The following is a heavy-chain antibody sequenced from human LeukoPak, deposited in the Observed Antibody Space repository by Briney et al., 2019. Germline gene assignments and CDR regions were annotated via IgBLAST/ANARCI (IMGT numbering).Heavy chain of an antibody. CDR3: ARVSASSSWDRLDY. Sequence: PGGSLRLSCAASGFTFSRYTMDWVRQAPGKGLEWVSSIRRSSNYIYYADSVRGRFTISRDNAKSSLYLQMNSLRAEDTAVYYCARVSASSSWDRLDYWGQGTLVTVSS. CDR2: IRRSSNYI. V-gene: IGHV3-21*01. D-gene: IGHD6-13*01. CDR1: GFTFSRYT. J-gene: IGHJ4*02.